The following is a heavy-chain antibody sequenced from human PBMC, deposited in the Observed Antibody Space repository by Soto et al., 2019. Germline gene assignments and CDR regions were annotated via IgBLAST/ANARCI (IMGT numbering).Heavy chain of an antibody. CDR1: GFTFRSYA. CDR3: ARGSTYSDYDLEY. J-gene: IGHJ4*02. D-gene: IGHD4-17*01. CDR2: VSGTGGSA. Sequence: ASLRLSCAASGFTFRSYAMTSVRQAPGKGLEWVSGVSGTGGSAYYADSVKGRFTISRDKSTNTLYLHMNSLRAEDTAVYYCARGSTYSDYDLEYWGQGTLVTVSS. V-gene: IGHV3-23*01.